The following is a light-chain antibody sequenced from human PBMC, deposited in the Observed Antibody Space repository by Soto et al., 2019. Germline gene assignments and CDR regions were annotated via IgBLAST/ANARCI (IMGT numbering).Light chain of an antibody. Sequence: EILLTQSPGTLSLSPGERATVSCRASQGVRNSYLAWYQQKPGQAPRLLIYGASGRANGIPDRFSGSGSGTAFTLTISRLEPEDFAVYYCQQYGSSPYTFGQGTKLEI. J-gene: IGKJ2*01. CDR3: QQYGSSPYT. CDR1: QGVRNSY. CDR2: GAS. V-gene: IGKV3-20*01.